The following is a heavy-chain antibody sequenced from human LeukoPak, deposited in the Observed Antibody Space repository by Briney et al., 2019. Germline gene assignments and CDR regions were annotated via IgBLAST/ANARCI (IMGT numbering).Heavy chain of an antibody. Sequence: SETLSLTCTVSGGSISSSSYYWGWIRQPPGKGLEWIGSIYYSVSTYYNPSLKSRVTISVDTSKNQFSLKLSSVTAADTAVYYCAKEYGSGFVKQDYWGQGTLVTVSS. CDR3: AKEYGSGFVKQDY. CDR1: GGSISSSSYY. J-gene: IGHJ4*02. CDR2: IYYSVST. V-gene: IGHV4-39*07. D-gene: IGHD3-10*01.